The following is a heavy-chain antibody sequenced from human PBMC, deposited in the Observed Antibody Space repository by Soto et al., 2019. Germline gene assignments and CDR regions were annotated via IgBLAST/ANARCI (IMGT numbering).Heavy chain of an antibody. D-gene: IGHD3-10*01. CDR1: GGSFSGYY. CDR2: INHSGST. J-gene: IGHJ4*02. V-gene: IGHV4-34*01. CDR3: ARRRHPLGHGSGSYGY. Sequence: QVQLQQWGAELLKPSETLSLTCAVYGGSFSGYYWSWIRQPPGKGLEWIGEINHSGSTNYNPSLKSRGTISVDTSKYQFSLKLSSVTAADTAVYYCARRRHPLGHGSGSYGYWGQGTLVTVSS.